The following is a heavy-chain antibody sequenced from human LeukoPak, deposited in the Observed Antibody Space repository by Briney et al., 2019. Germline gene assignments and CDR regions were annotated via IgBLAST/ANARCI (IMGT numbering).Heavy chain of an antibody. CDR2: TYYRSKWYN. J-gene: IGHJ5*02. CDR1: GDSVSRNSAA. Sequence: SQTLSLTCAISGDSVSRNSAAWNWIRQSPSRGLEWLGRTYYRSKWYNDYAVSVESRITINPDTSKNQFSLQLNSVTPEDTAVYYCARADGDRDGYNFWFDPWGQGTLVAVSS. CDR3: ARADGDRDGYNFWFDP. D-gene: IGHD5-24*01. V-gene: IGHV6-1*01.